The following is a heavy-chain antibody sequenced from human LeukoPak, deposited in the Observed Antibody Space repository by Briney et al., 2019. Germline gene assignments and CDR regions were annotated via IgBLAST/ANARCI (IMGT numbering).Heavy chain of an antibody. V-gene: IGHV4-39*07. J-gene: IGHJ5*02. CDR2: IYYSGST. CDR3: AKAVVGYYGSGRGFDP. Sequence: SETLSLTCTVSGGSISSSSYYWGWIRQPPGKRLEWIGSIYYSGSTYYNPSLKSRVTISVDTSKNQFSLKLSSVTAADTAVYYCAKAVVGYYGSGRGFDPWGQGTLVTVSS. D-gene: IGHD3-10*01. CDR1: GGSISSSSYY.